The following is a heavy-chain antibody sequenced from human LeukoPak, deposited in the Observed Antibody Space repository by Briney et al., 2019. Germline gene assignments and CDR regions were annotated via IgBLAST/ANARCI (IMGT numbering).Heavy chain of an antibody. CDR2: INHSGST. D-gene: IGHD5-12*01. CDR3: AAGKVAKRAFDI. V-gene: IGHV4-34*01. Sequence: SETLPLTCAVYGGSFSGYYWSWIRQPPGKGLEWIGEINHSGSTNYNPSLKSRVTISVDTSKNQFSLKLSSVTAADTAVYYCAAGKVAKRAFDIWGQGTMVTVSS. J-gene: IGHJ3*02. CDR1: GGSFSGYY.